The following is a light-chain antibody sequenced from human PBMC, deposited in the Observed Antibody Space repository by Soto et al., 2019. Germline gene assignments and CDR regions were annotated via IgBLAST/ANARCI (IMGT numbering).Light chain of an antibody. CDR3: SSYTRSSTRV. CDR1: SSDVGGYKY. CDR2: DIR. V-gene: IGLV2-14*03. J-gene: IGLJ1*01. Sequence: QSAVTQPASVSGSPGQSITISCTGTSSDVGGYKYVSWYQQHPGKAPKLMIYDIRNRPSGVSNRFSGSKSGNTASLTISGLQAEDEADYYCSSYTRSSTRVFGTGTKVTVL.